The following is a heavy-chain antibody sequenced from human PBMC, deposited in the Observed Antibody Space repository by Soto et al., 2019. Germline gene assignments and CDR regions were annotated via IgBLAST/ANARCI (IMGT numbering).Heavy chain of an antibody. J-gene: IGHJ6*02. CDR2: ISSSSSYI. CDR1: GFTFSSYS. Sequence: EVQLVESGGGLVKPGGSLRLSCAASGFTFSSYSMNWVRQAPGKGLEWVSSISSSSSYIYYADSVKGRFTISRDNAKNSLYLQMNSLRAEDTAVYYCARDNYGDLYYYGMDVWGQGTTVTVSS. CDR3: ARDNYGDLYYYGMDV. D-gene: IGHD4-17*01. V-gene: IGHV3-21*01.